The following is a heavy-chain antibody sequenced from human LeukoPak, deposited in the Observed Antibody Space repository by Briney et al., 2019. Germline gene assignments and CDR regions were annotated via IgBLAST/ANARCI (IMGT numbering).Heavy chain of an antibody. Sequence: GGSLRLSCAASGFTFNNYAMTWVRQAPGKGLEWVSVISTSGASTYSADSVKGRFTISRGNSKNTLYLQMNTLRVEDTAVYYCAKGVSTRPLYYFDNWGQGTLVTVSS. CDR1: GFTFNNYA. CDR3: AKGVSTRPLYYFDN. J-gene: IGHJ4*02. CDR2: ISTSGAST. D-gene: IGHD6-6*01. V-gene: IGHV3-23*01.